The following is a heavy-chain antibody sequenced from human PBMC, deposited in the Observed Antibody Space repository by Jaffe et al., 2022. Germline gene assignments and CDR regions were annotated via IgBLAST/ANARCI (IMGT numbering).Heavy chain of an antibody. Sequence: EVQLLESGGGLVQPGGSLRLSCAASGFTFSSYAMSWVRQAPGKGLEWVSAISGSGGSTYYADSVKGRFTISRDNSKNTLYLQMNSLRAEDTAVYYCAKEKPDSHCSSTIRGGVCLYFDYWGQGTLVTVSS. V-gene: IGHV3-23*01. D-gene: IGHD2-2*01. CDR1: GFTFSSYA. J-gene: IGHJ4*02. CDR3: AKEKPDSHCSSTIRGGVCLYFDY. CDR2: ISGSGGST.